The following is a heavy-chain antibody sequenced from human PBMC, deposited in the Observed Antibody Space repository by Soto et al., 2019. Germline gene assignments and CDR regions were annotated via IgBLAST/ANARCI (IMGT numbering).Heavy chain of an antibody. CDR2: IIPILGIA. CDR1: GGTFSSYT. D-gene: IGHD5-12*01. V-gene: IGHV1-69*08. J-gene: IGHJ1*01. CDR3: ARDGEMATITPH. Sequence: QVQLVQSGAEVKKPGSSVKVSCKASGGTFSSYTISWVRQAPGQGLEWMGRIIPILGIANYAQKFQGRVXIXAXXSPSTANKQLSSLRSEDTAEDYCARDGEMATITPHWGQGTMVTVPS.